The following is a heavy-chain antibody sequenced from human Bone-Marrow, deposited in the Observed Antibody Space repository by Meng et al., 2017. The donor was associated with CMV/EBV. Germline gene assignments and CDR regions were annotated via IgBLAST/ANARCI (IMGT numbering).Heavy chain of an antibody. CDR3: ARSGEMATIRAVAFDI. V-gene: IGHV1-2*02. J-gene: IGHJ3*02. CDR2: INPNSGDT. D-gene: IGHD5-24*01. Sequence: ASVKVSCKASGYTFTGYYMHWVRQAPGQGLEWMGWINPNSGDTNCAQSFQGRVTMTRDTSISTAYMELSRLRYDDTAVYYCARSGEMATIRAVAFDIWGQGTMVTVSS. CDR1: GYTFTGYY.